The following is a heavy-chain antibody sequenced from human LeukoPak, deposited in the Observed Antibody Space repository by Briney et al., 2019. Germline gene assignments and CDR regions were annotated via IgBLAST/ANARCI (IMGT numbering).Heavy chain of an antibody. D-gene: IGHD6-13*01. Sequence: GGSLRLSCVASGFTFSNYGMHWVRQAPGKGLEWVAVISYDGSNKYYADSVKGRFTISRDNSKNTLYLQMNSLRAEDTAVYYCAKDLGSSWYSPFQHWGQGTLVTVSS. CDR1: GFTFSNYG. CDR2: ISYDGSNK. J-gene: IGHJ1*01. CDR3: AKDLGSSWYSPFQH. V-gene: IGHV3-30*18.